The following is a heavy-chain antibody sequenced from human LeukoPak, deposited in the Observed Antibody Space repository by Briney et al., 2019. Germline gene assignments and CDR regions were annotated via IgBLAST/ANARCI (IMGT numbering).Heavy chain of an antibody. V-gene: IGHV6-1*01. CDR1: GDSVSSNSAA. D-gene: IGHD6-13*01. J-gene: IGHJ4*02. Sequence: SQILSLTCAISGDSVSSNSAAWNWIRQSPSRGLEWLGRTYYRSKWYNDYAVSVKSRITINPDTSKNQFSLQLNSVTPEDTAVYYCASTRRDYSSSWFGAFDYWGQGTLVTVSS. CDR3: ASTRRDYSSSWFGAFDY. CDR2: TYYRSKWYN.